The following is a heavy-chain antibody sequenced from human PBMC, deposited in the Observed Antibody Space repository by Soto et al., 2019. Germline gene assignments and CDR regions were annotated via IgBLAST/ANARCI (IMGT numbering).Heavy chain of an antibody. V-gene: IGHV4-59*01. CDR1: GGSISSYY. Sequence: PSETLSLTCTVSGGSISSYYWSWIRQPPGKGLEWIGYIYYSGSTNYNPSLKSRVTISVDTSKNQFSLKLSSVTAADTAVYYCAGVGGTYPGWCAPGGKGPLATVPS. J-gene: IGHJ5*02. D-gene: IGHD3-16*01. CDR2: IYYSGST. CDR3: AGVGGTYPGWCAP.